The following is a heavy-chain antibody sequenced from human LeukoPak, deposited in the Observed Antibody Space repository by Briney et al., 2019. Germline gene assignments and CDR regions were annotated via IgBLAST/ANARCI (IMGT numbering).Heavy chain of an antibody. J-gene: IGHJ4*02. CDR1: GYTFTSYY. Sequence: ASVKVSCKASGYTFTSYYMHWVRQAPGQGLEWMGIINPGGGSTSYAQKFQGRVTMTRGTSTSTVYMELSSLRSEDTAVYYCAGARGASQSDYWGQGTLVTVSS. CDR2: INPGGGST. V-gene: IGHV1-46*01. CDR3: AGARGASQSDY. D-gene: IGHD3-10*01.